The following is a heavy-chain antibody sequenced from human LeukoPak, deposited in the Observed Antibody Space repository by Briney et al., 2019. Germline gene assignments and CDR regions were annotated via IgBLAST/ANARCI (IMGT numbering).Heavy chain of an antibody. CDR2: INPNSGGT. J-gene: IGHJ4*02. CDR1: GYTFTGYY. CDR3: ARDQSPSRSWFY. Sequence: ASVKVSCKASGYTFTGYYMHWVRQAPGQGLEWVGRINPNSGGTNYAQKFQGRVTMTRDTSISTAYMELSRLRSDDTAVYYCARDQSPSRSWFYWGQGTLVTVSS. V-gene: IGHV1-2*06. D-gene: IGHD6-13*01.